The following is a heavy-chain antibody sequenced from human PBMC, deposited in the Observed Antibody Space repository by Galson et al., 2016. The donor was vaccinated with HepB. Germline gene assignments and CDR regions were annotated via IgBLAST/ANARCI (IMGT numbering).Heavy chain of an antibody. Sequence: SVKVSCKASGDALATYDFNWVRQAAGQGLEWMGWMNPDSGNTAYVPKFEGRVTMTRNTSLSTAYMELTSLTSDDSAVYYCAIATVFHYYYGMDVWGQGTTVTVS. J-gene: IGHJ6*02. D-gene: IGHD1-14*01. CDR2: MNPDSGNT. CDR3: AIATVFHYYYGMDV. CDR1: GDALATYD. V-gene: IGHV1-8*01.